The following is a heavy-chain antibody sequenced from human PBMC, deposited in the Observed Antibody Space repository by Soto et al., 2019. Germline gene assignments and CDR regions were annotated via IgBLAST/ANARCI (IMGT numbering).Heavy chain of an antibody. J-gene: IGHJ3*02. D-gene: IGHD3-22*01. CDR1: GGTFSSYA. CDR3: ACRERSGYYWTAFDI. CDR2: IIPIFGTA. V-gene: IGHV1-69*13. Sequence: SVKVSCKASGGTFSSYAISWVRQAPGQGLEWMGGIIPIFGTANYAQKFQGRVTITADESTSTAYMELSSLRSEDTAVYYCACRERSGYYWTAFDIWGQGTMVTVSS.